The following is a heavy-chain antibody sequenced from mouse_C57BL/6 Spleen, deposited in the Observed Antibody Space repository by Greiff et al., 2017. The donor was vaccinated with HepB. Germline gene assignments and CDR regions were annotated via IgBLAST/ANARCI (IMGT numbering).Heavy chain of an antibody. CDR2: IDPSDSYT. D-gene: IGHD2-1*01. V-gene: IGHV1-69*01. CDR3: ARVTTGGFAY. J-gene: IGHJ3*01. CDR1: GYTFTSYW. Sequence: QVHVKQPGAELVMPGASVKLSCKASGYTFTSYWMHWVKQRPGQGLEWIGEIDPSDSYTNYNQKFKGKSTLTVDKSSSTAYMQLSSLTSEDSTVYYCARVTTGGFAYWGQGTLVTVSA.